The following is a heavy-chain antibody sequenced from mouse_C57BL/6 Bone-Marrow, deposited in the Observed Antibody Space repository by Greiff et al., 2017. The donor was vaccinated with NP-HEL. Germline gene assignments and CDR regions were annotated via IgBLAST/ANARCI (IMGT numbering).Heavy chain of an antibody. CDR2: NNDGGSYH. J-gene: IGHJ2*01. CDR1: GFTFRIHA. V-gene: IGHV5-4*01. CDR3: AREIPPRS. Sequence: EVKLVESGGGLVKPGGSLKIPCAASGFTFRIHALSWVCQTPGKRAEWGGNNNDGGSYHYYPDNVKGRFTISRDNAKNNLYLQMSHLKSEDTAMYYCAREIPPRSWGQGTTLTVSS.